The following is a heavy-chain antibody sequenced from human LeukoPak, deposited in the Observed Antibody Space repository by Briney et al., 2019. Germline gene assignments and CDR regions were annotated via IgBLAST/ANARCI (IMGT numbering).Heavy chain of an antibody. CDR3: VRDWEGFNFDI. D-gene: IGHD1-26*01. V-gene: IGHV4-38-2*02. CDR2: IYHSGST. J-gene: IGHJ3*02. CDR1: GYSISSGYY. Sequence: PSETLSLTCAVSGYSISSGYYWGWIRQPPGKGLEWIGSIYHSGSTYYNPSLKSRVIISVDRSKNQFSLKMNSATAADTAVYYCVRDWEGFNFDIWGQGTMVTVSS.